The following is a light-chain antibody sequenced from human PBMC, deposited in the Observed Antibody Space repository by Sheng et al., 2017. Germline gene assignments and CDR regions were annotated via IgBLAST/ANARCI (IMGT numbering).Light chain of an antibody. CDR1: KLGDKY. Sequence: SYELTQPPSVSVSPGQTASITCSGDKLGDKYASWYQQKPGQSPVLVIYHDTKRPSEIPERFSGSKSGXTATLTISGTQAIDEADYYCQAWDSSTAVIFGGGTKLTV. CDR2: HDT. J-gene: IGLJ2*01. V-gene: IGLV3-1*01. CDR3: QAWDSSTAVI.